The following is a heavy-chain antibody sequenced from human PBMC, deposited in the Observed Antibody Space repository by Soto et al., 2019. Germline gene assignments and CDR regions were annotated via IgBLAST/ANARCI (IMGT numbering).Heavy chain of an antibody. CDR1: GYTFTGYY. D-gene: IGHD4-17*01. V-gene: IGHV1-2*02. J-gene: IGHJ6*02. CDR2: INPNSGGT. CDR3: ARGEAVTTRAGHYYYGMDV. Sequence: QVQLVQSGAEVKKPGASVKVSCKASGYTFTGYYMHWVRQAPGQGLEWMGWINPNSGGTNYAQKFRGRVTMTRDTSISTAYMELSMLRSDDTAVYYCARGEAVTTRAGHYYYGMDVWGQGTTVTVSS.